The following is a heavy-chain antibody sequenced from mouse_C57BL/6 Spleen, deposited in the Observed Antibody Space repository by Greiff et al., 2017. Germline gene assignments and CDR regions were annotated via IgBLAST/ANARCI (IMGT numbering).Heavy chain of an antibody. V-gene: IGHV14-2*01. D-gene: IGHD2-10*02. CDR3: ARPPYEYPLAMDY. CDR1: GFNIKDYY. Sequence: VQLQQSGAELVKPGASVKLSCTASGFNIKDYYMHWVKQRTEQGLEWIGRIDPEDGETKYAPQFQGKATITADPSSNTAYLQLSSLTSEDTAVYYCARPPYEYPLAMDYWGQGTSVTVSS. J-gene: IGHJ4*01. CDR2: IDPEDGET.